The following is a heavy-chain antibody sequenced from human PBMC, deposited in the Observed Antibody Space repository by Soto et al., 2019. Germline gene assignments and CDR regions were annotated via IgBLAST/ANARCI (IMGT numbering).Heavy chain of an antibody. J-gene: IGHJ6*02. Sequence: GESLKISCNGSGYSFTSYWISWVRQMPWKGLEWMGRIDPSDSYTNYSPSFQGHVTISADKSISTAYLQWSSLKASDTAMYYCATARYGSGSYYNPSAYYYYGMDVWGQGTTVTVSS. CDR2: IDPSDSYT. D-gene: IGHD3-10*01. CDR3: ATARYGSGSYYNPSAYYYYGMDV. V-gene: IGHV5-10-1*01. CDR1: GYSFTSYW.